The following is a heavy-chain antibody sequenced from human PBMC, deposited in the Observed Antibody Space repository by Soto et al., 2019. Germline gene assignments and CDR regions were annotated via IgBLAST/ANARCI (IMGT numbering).Heavy chain of an antibody. CDR3: ARGPYSGSYTHFDF. Sequence: QVQLVQSGAEVKKPGSSVKVSCKASGGSFRSDATSWVRQAPGQGLEWMGGIIPFFGIKNSAERFQGRLTIIADESTSTAYMELSSLRSEDTAVYFCARGPYSGSYTHFDFWGQGTLVTVSS. J-gene: IGHJ4*02. D-gene: IGHD1-26*01. CDR2: IIPFFGIK. V-gene: IGHV1-69*01. CDR1: GGSFRSDA.